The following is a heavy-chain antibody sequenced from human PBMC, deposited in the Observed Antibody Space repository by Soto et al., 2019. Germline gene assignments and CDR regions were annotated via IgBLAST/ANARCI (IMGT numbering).Heavy chain of an antibody. D-gene: IGHD2-21*01. CDR1: GFTVSSNY. CDR3: ARGLGWLDD. J-gene: IGHJ5*02. Sequence: GGSLRLSCAASGFTVSSNYMTWVRQAPGKGLEYVSAISSNGGSTYYANSVKGRFTISRDNSKNTLYLQMGSLRAEDMAVYYCARGLGWLDDWGQGTLVTVPS. V-gene: IGHV3-64*01. CDR2: ISSNGGST.